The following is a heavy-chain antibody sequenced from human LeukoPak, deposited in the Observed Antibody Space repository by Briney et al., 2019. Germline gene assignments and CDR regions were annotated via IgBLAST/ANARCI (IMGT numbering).Heavy chain of an antibody. CDR2: ISYSGTT. V-gene: IGHV4-39*07. Sequence: SETLSLTCTVSGGSISSTSYYWGWIRQPPGKGLEWIGSISYSGTTYYNPSLKSRVTISVDTSKNQFSLKLSSVTAADTAVYYCAREEMATISNWFDPWGQGTLVTVSS. CDR1: GGSISSTSYY. CDR3: AREEMATISNWFDP. D-gene: IGHD5-24*01. J-gene: IGHJ5*02.